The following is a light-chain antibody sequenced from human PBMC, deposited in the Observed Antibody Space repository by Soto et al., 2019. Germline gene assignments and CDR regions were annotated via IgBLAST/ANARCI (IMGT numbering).Light chain of an antibody. CDR3: QQYDNWPIT. V-gene: IGKV3-15*01. J-gene: IGKJ5*01. CDR1: QSVSSN. Sequence: VITQSPATLSMSPGERATLCCRASQSVSSNLAWYQQKPGQAPRLLISGASTRATGIPARLSGSGSGTEFTLTISSLRSEDFAVYYCQQYDNWPITFGQGTRLEI. CDR2: GAS.